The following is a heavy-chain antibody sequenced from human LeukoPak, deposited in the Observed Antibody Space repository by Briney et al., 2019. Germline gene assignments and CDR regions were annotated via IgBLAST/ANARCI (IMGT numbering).Heavy chain of an antibody. CDR1: GFTFTTYA. J-gene: IGHJ4*02. CDR3: ARSLYYDSGSYPDY. D-gene: IGHD3-10*01. V-gene: IGHV3-30*03. Sequence: GGSLRLSCAASGFTFTTYAMSWVRQAPGKGLEWVAAISNDGRVKKYADSVKGRFTISRDDSKRTLYLEMNSLRAEDTAVYFCARSLYYDSGSYPDYWGQGTLVTVSS. CDR2: ISNDGRVK.